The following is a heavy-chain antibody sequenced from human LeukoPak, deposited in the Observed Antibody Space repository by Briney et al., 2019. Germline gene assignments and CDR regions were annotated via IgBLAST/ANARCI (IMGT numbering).Heavy chain of an antibody. CDR1: GITFNNYA. D-gene: IGHD3-22*01. CDR2: ISGSGGST. Sequence: GGSLRLSCAASGITFNNYAMNWVRQAPGKGLEWVSAISGSGGSTYYADSVKGRFTISRDNSKNTLYLQMNSLRAEDTAVYYCARGQYYYDSSGYWYYFDYWGQGTLVTVSS. V-gene: IGHV3-23*01. J-gene: IGHJ4*02. CDR3: ARGQYYYDSSGYWYYFDY.